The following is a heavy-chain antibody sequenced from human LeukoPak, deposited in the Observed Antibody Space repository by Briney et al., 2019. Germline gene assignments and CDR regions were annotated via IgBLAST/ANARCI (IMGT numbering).Heavy chain of an antibody. CDR1: GYTFTNFG. V-gene: IGHV1-18*01. J-gene: IGHJ3*02. CDR3: ARDLLNDAFDI. CDR2: ISTYNGHT. Sequence: ASVKVSCKASGYTFTNFGISWVRQAPGQGPEWMGWISTYNGHTNYAQNLQGRVTMTTDTSTSTAYMEVRSLRSDDTAVYYCARDLLNDAFDIWGLGTMVTVSS.